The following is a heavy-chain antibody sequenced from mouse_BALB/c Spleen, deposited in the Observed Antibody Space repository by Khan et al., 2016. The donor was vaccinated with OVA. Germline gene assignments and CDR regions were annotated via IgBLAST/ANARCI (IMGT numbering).Heavy chain of an antibody. J-gene: IGHJ2*01. CDR2: IWGDGST. CDR1: GFSLTSVG. Sequence: QVQLQQSGPGLVAPSQSLSITCTVSGFSLTSVGVSWVRQPPGKGLEWLGVIWGDGSTNYHSAIRSRLSIRKDNSKSQVFLKLDSLQTDDTATYYCAKLRVFYFDSWGQGTTLTVSS. CDR3: AKLRVFYFDS. V-gene: IGHV2-3*01.